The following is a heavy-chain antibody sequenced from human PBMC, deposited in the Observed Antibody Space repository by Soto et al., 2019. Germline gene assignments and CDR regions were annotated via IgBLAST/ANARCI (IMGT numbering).Heavy chain of an antibody. Sequence: AAVKVSCKASGYTFTGYYLHWVRQAPGQGLEWMGWINPSSGGANIAQKFQGWVTMTRDTSIDTAYMELTRLRSDDTAVYYCARDAAMGDYYHYGMDVWGQGTPVTVSS. CDR2: INPSSGGA. CDR1: GYTFTGYY. V-gene: IGHV1-2*04. J-gene: IGHJ6*02. D-gene: IGHD5-18*01. CDR3: ARDAAMGDYYHYGMDV.